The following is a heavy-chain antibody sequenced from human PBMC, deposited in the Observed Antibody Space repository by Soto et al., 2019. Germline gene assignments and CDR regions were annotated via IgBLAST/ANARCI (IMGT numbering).Heavy chain of an antibody. CDR3: AKEGVTSAFDI. D-gene: IGHD2-21*02. V-gene: IGHV3-30*18. Sequence: ESVGGVVQPGRSLRLSCAASGFTFSSYGMHWVRQAPGKGLEWVAVISYDGSNKYYADSVKGRFTISRDNSKNTLYLQMNSLRAEDTAVYYCAKEGVTSAFDIWGQGTMVTVSS. J-gene: IGHJ3*02. CDR1: GFTFSSYG. CDR2: ISYDGSNK.